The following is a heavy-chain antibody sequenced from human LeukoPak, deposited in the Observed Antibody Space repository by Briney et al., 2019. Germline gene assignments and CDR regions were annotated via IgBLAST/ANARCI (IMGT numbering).Heavy chain of an antibody. V-gene: IGHV4-39*01. CDR3: ARGYDYGDY. J-gene: IGHJ4*02. CDR2: SYYSAST. D-gene: IGHD6-13*01. CDR1: DGSISSSSYC. Sequence: KTSSTLSLTWTFSDGSISSSSYCWGWIRQPPGKRLEWIGSSYYSASTYYNPSLKSPVTISVDTSKNHVPLKLSSVTAADTSVCYCARGYDYGDYWGQGTLVTVSS.